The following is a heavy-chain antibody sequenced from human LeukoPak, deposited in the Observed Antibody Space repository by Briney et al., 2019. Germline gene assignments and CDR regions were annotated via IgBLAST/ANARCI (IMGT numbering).Heavy chain of an antibody. V-gene: IGHV3-30*04. CDR1: GLTFSSYA. CDR2: ISYDGSNK. CDR3: ARSDSGYADFDY. Sequence: GGSLRLSCAASGLTFSSYAMHWVRQAPGKGLEWVAVISYDGSNKYYADSVKGRFTIPRDNSKNTLYLQMNSLRAEDTAVYYCARSDSGYADFDYWGQGTLVTVSS. D-gene: IGHD5-12*01. J-gene: IGHJ4*02.